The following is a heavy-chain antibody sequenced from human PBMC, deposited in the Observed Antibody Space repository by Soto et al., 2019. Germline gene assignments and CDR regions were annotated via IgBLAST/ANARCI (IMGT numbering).Heavy chain of an antibody. V-gene: IGHV1-3*01. Sequence: ASVKVSCKASGYTFTSYAMHWVRQAPGQRLEWMGWINAGNGNTKYSQKFQGRVTITRDTSASTAYMELSSLRSEDTAVYYCARALMGITMVRRTLYYFDDSGQRTLVTVDS. J-gene: IGHJ4*02. CDR1: GYTFTSYA. CDR3: ARALMGITMVRRTLYYFDD. D-gene: IGHD3-10*01. CDR2: INAGNGNT.